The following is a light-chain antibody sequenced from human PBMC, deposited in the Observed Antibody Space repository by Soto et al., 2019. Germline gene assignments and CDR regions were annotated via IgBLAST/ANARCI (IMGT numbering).Light chain of an antibody. V-gene: IGLV2-14*01. Sequence: QSALTQPASVSGSPGQSITISCTGTSSDVGRYNYVSWYQQHPGKAPKLMIYEVSNRPSGVSDRFSGSKSGNTASLTISGLQAEDEADYYCSSYTSSTTYVFGTGTQLTVL. J-gene: IGLJ1*01. CDR2: EVS. CDR1: SSDVGRYNY. CDR3: SSYTSSTTYV.